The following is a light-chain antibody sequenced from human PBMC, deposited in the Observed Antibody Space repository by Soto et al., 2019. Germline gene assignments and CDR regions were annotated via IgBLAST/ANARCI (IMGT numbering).Light chain of an antibody. J-gene: IGKJ3*01. CDR3: QQYGSSPPT. V-gene: IGKV3-20*01. CDR2: GAS. Sequence: EIVLTQSPGTLSLSPGERATLSCRASQSVSSSYLAWYQQKPGQAPRLLIYGASSRATGIPDRFIGSGSGTDFTLTISRLEPEDFAVYYCQQYGSSPPTFGPGTKVDIK. CDR1: QSVSSSY.